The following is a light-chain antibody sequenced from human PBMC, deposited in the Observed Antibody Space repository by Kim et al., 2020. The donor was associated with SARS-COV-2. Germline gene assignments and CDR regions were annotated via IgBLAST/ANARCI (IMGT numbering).Light chain of an antibody. Sequence: EPASIACRSSPSLRQSDGNNYLDWYLQKPGQSPQLLISLGSHRASGVPDRFSGSGSGTDFTLKISRVEAEDVGLYYCMQALHSPTFGQGTKVDIK. CDR2: LGS. CDR3: MQALHSPT. CDR1: PSLRQSDGNNY. V-gene: IGKV2-28*01. J-gene: IGKJ1*01.